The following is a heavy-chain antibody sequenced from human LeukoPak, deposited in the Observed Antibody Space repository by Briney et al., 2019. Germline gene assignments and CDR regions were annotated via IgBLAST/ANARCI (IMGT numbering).Heavy chain of an antibody. J-gene: IGHJ5*02. CDR3: ARDFGVRGVIIYGGNWFDP. CDR2: ISYDGSNK. D-gene: IGHD3-10*01. Sequence: PGRSLRLSCAASGFTFSSYAMHWVRQAPGKGLEWVAVISYDGSNKYYADSVKGRFTISRDNSKNTLYLQMDSLGAEDTAVYYCARDFGVRGVIIYGGNWFDPWGQGTLVTVSS. CDR1: GFTFSSYA. V-gene: IGHV3-30*04.